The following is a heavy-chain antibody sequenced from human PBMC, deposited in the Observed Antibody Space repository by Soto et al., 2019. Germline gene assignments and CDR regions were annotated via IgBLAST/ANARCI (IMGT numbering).Heavy chain of an antibody. D-gene: IGHD2-21*02. CDR1: GYSFINDW. Sequence: EVQLVQSGAEVKKPGESLKISCRGSGYSFINDWIGWVRQMPGKGLEWMGIIYLGDSDTRYSPSFQDQVTISADKSITTAYLQWNRLKASDTAIYYCARRTANPYWYFDLWGRGTLVTVSS. V-gene: IGHV5-51*01. CDR2: IYLGDSDT. CDR3: ARRTANPYWYFDL. J-gene: IGHJ2*01.